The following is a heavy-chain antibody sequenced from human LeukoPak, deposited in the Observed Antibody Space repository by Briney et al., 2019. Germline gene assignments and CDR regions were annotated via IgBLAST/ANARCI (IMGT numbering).Heavy chain of an antibody. J-gene: IGHJ4*02. CDR3: ASSPNNWNQFDY. V-gene: IGHV1-2*02. CDR1: GYTFTGYF. CDR2: INPNSGGT. D-gene: IGHD1-20*01. Sequence: ASVKVSCKTSGYTFTGYFMHWVRQAPGQGLEWMGWINPNSGGTNYAQKFQGRVTMTRDTSISTAYMDLSRLRSDDTAVYYCASSPNNWNQFDYWGQGTLVTVSS.